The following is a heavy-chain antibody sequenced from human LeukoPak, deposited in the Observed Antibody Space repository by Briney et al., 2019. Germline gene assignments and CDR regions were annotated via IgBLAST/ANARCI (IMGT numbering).Heavy chain of an antibody. CDR2: IYPSDSDT. D-gene: IGHD4-17*01. CDR1: GYIFTTYW. V-gene: IGHV5-51*01. J-gene: IGHJ4*02. CDR3: ARLYGDADY. Sequence: GASLQISCKGSGYIFTTYWIGWGRQLPGKGLEWMGIIYPSDSDTRYSPSFQGQVTISADKSISTAYLQWNSLKASDTAMYYCARLYGDADYWGRGTLVTVSS.